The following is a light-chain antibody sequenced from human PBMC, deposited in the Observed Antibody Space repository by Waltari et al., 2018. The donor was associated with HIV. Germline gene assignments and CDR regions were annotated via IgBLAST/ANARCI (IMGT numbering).Light chain of an antibody. CDR1: QSVLYSSHNKNY. J-gene: IGKJ3*01. Sequence: DIVMTQSPDSLAVSLGERATINCKSSQSVLYSSHNKNYLAWYQQKPGQPPKLLIYWASTRESGVPDRFSGSGSGTDFTLTISSLQAEDVAVYYCQQYYSTLFTFGPGTKVDIK. CDR3: QQYYSTLFT. V-gene: IGKV4-1*01. CDR2: WAS.